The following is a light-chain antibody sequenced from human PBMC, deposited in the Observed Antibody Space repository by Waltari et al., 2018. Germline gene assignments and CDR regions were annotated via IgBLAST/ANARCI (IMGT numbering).Light chain of an antibody. CDR2: GAS. V-gene: IGKV3-20*01. CDR1: QSVSSNY. Sequence: EIVLTQSPGTLSLSPGERATLSCRASQSVSSNYLAWYQQKPGQAPRLLIYGASSRATGVPDRFSGSGSGTDFTLTISRLAPEDFAMYYCQQYGSSPPVTFGQGTKVEIK. CDR3: QQYGSSPPVT. J-gene: IGKJ1*01.